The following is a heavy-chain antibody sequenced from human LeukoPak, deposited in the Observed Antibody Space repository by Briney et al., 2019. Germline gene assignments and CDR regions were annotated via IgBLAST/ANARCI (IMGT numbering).Heavy chain of an antibody. D-gene: IGHD3-16*02. CDR3: ARDQNHYVWGTYRYNPFDY. CDR2: XSXXGTI. V-gene: IGHV3-48*03. Sequence: GGXLRLSCAXSXXTFXXXXXXXXXXXXGXXXXWXSXXSXXGTIXYADSVKGRFTISRDXAKNSLYLEMYSLRDEDTAVYYXARDQNHYVWGTYRYNPFDYWGQGTLVTVSS. J-gene: IGHJ4*02. CDR1: XXTFXXXX.